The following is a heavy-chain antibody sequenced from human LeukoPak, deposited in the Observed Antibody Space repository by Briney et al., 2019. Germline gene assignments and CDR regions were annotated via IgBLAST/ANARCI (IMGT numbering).Heavy chain of an antibody. J-gene: IGHJ3*02. Sequence: PSETLSLTCTVSGGSISSYYWSWIRQPPGKGLEWIGYIYYSGSINYNPSLKSRVTISVDTSKNQFSLKLSSVTAADTAVYYCARRSNYGGNPAGAFDIWGQGTMVTVSS. CDR3: ARRSNYGGNPAGAFDI. V-gene: IGHV4-59*01. CDR2: IYYSGSI. D-gene: IGHD4-23*01. CDR1: GGSISSYY.